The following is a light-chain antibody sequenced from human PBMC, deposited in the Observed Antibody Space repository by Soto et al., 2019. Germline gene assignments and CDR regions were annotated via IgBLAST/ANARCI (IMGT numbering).Light chain of an antibody. CDR2: AAS. CDR3: QQNYSSPIT. J-gene: IGKJ5*01. V-gene: IGKV1-39*01. Sequence: DIQMTQSPSSLSASVRDRVTIAFRSSQSISSYLNWYQQKPGKAPKLLIYAASSLQSGVPSRFSGSASGTDFTLTVSSLQPEDFATYYCQQNYSSPITFAQGTRLEIK. CDR1: QSISSY.